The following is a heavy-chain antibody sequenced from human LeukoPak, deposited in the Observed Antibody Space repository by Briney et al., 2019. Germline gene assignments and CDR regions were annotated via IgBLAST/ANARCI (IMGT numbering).Heavy chain of an antibody. J-gene: IGHJ4*02. V-gene: IGHV3-30*18. CDR3: AKDRDGDLFDY. CDR1: GFTFSSYG. Sequence: GGSLRLSCAASGFTFSSYGMHWVRKAPGKGLELVAVISYDGSNKYYADSVKGRFTISRDNSKNTLYLQMNSLRAEDTAVYYCAKDRDGDLFDYWGQGTLVTVSS. D-gene: IGHD7-27*01. CDR2: ISYDGSNK.